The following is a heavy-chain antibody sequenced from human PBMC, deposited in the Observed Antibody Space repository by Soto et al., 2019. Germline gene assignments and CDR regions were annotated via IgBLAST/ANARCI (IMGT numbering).Heavy chain of an antibody. V-gene: IGHV3-23*01. CDR1: GFTFSSYA. J-gene: IGHJ4*02. D-gene: IGHD6-13*01. Sequence: PGGALRLSCAASGFTFSSYAMSWVRQSPGKGLEWVSTISGSGGSTYYADSVKGRFTISRDNSKNTLYLQMNSLRAEDMAVYYCAKGQLTFDYWGQGTLVTAPQ. CDR3: AKGQLTFDY. CDR2: ISGSGGST.